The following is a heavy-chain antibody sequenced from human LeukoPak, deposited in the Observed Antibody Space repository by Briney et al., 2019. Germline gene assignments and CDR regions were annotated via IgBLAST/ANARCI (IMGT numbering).Heavy chain of an antibody. Sequence: RASVKVSCKASGYTFTNYAMNWVRQAPGQGLEWMGWINPNSGGTNYAQKFQGRVTMTRDTSISTAYMELSRLRSDDTAVYYCARVRAGRSRGDPGYFDYWGQGTLVTVSS. CDR2: INPNSGGT. CDR1: GYTFTNYA. J-gene: IGHJ4*02. V-gene: IGHV1-2*02. D-gene: IGHD4-17*01. CDR3: ARVRAGRSRGDPGYFDY.